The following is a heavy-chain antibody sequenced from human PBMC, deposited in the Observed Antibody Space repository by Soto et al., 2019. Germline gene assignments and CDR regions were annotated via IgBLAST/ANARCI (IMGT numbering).Heavy chain of an antibody. D-gene: IGHD6-19*01. V-gene: IGHV4-4*07. Sequence: ASETLSLTCTVSGGSISSYYWSWIRQPAGKGLEWIGRIYTSGSTNYNPSLKSRVTMSVDTSKNQFSLKLSSVTAADTAVYYCARDNTGYSSGWSFDYWGQGTLVTVSS. CDR1: GGSISSYY. J-gene: IGHJ4*02. CDR3: ARDNTGYSSGWSFDY. CDR2: IYTSGST.